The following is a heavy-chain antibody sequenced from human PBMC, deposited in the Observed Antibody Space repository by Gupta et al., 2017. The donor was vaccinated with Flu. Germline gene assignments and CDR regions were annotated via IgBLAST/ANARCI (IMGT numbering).Heavy chain of an antibody. J-gene: IGHJ5*02. Sequence: APGKGLEWVATISGSASNTYYIDSVKGRFTISRDNSKNTLFLQMNNLRVEDTALYYCAKVGSLTTGRKNWFDPWGQGTLVTVSS. D-gene: IGHD4-4*01. V-gene: IGHV3-23*01. CDR2: ISGSASNT. CDR3: AKVGSLTTGRKNWFDP.